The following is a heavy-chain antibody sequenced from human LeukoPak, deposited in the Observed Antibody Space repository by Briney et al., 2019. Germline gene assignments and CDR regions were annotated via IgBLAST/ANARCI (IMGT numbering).Heavy chain of an antibody. V-gene: IGHV4-38-2*01. CDR3: VRAGSFLLLWFGELPNWFDP. J-gene: IGHJ5*02. CDR1: GYSISSGYY. CDR2: IYHSGST. Sequence: SETLSLTCAVSGYSISSGYYWGWIRQPPGKGLEWIGSIYHSGSTYYNPSLKSRVTISVDTSKNQFSLKLSSVTAADTAVYYCVRAGSFLLLWFGELPNWFDPWGQGTLVTVSS. D-gene: IGHD3-10*01.